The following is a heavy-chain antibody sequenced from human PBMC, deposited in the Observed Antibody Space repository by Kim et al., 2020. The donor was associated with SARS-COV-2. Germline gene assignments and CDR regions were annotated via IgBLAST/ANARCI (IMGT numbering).Heavy chain of an antibody. D-gene: IGHD2-21*01. CDR2: ISGSGGST. CDR1: GFTFSSYA. J-gene: IGHJ4*01. V-gene: IGHV3-23*01. CDR3: AKDPPSHGVVVKVSYFDY. Sequence: GGSLRLSCAASGFTFSSYAMSWVRQAPGKGLEWVSAISGSGGSTYYADSVKGRFTISRDNSKNTLYLQMNSLRAEDTAVYYCAKDPPSHGVVVKVSYFDYWGQGTLVTVSS.